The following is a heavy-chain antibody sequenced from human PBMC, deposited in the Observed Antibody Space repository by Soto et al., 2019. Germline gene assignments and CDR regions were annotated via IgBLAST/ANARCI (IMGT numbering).Heavy chain of an antibody. CDR3: AKDPAVGYSSGWYLSY. CDR2: ISSSSSCI. CDR1: GFTFSNYA. Sequence: PGGSLRLSCAASGFTFSNYAMNWVRQAPGKGLEWVSAISSSSSCISYADSVKGRFTISRDNANNSLHLEMNSLRAEDTAVYYCAKDPAVGYSSGWYLSYWGQGILVTVSS. D-gene: IGHD6-19*01. V-gene: IGHV3-21*01. J-gene: IGHJ4*02.